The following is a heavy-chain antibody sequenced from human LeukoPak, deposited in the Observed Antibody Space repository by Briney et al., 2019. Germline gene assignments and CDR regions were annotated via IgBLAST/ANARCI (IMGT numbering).Heavy chain of an antibody. CDR3: AAWTDRGYNY. CDR2: INPDGTEK. Sequence: PGGSLRLSCAASGFTFIRSWMNWVRQAPGKGLEWVANINPDGTEKGFVDSVRGRFTMSRDNAQNLLYLQMNSLRVEDTATFFCAAWTDRGYNYWGQGTVVTVSS. CDR1: GFTFIRSW. V-gene: IGHV3-7*01. D-gene: IGHD5-24*01. J-gene: IGHJ4*02.